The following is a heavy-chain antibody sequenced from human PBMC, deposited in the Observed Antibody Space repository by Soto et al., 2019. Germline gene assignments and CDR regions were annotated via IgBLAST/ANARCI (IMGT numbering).Heavy chain of an antibody. D-gene: IGHD4-17*01. J-gene: IGHJ5*02. Sequence: QVQLQESGPGLVKPSQTLSLTCTVSGGSISSGDYYWSWIRQPPGKGLEWIGYIYDSGSTYYNSSLKTRVNITLDTSKNQFSLKLTSATAADTAVYYWARDHGVGPWGQGTLVTVSS. V-gene: IGHV4-30-4*01. CDR1: GGSISSGDYY. CDR2: IYDSGST. CDR3: ARDHGVGP.